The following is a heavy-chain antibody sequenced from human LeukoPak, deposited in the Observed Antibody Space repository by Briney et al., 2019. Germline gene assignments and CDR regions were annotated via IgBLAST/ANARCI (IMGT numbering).Heavy chain of an antibody. CDR1: GYNFANDW. Sequence: GESLKISCKGSGYNFANDWTGWVRQMPGKGLEWMGIIYPGDSDTIYSPSFQGQVTISADKSISTAYLQWSSLKASDTAMYYCARQESEMTTPANRYFDSWGQGTLVTVSS. D-gene: IGHD5-24*01. V-gene: IGHV5-51*01. CDR3: ARQESEMTTPANRYFDS. CDR2: IYPGDSDT. J-gene: IGHJ4*02.